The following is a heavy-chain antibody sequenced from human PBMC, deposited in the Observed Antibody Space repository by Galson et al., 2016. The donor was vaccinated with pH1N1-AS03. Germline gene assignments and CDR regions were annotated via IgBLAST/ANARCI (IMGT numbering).Heavy chain of an antibody. CDR2: IDPSDSYT. D-gene: IGHD3-10*01. V-gene: IGHV5-10-1*01. Sequence: QSGAEVKKPGESLRISCQGSGYSFPSYWINWVRQMPGKGLEWMGRIDPSDSYTNYSPSFQGHVTFSTAKSISTAYLQWNSLKASDTAMYYCARLMFRGRQNSGNAFDIWGQGTMVTVSP. CDR3: ARLMFRGRQNSGNAFDI. J-gene: IGHJ3*02. CDR1: GYSFPSYW.